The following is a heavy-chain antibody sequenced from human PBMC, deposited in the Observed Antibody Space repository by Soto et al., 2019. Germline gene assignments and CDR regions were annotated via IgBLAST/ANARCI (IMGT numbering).Heavy chain of an antibody. V-gene: IGHV1-8*01. CDR1: GYTFTSYD. D-gene: IGHD2-2*01. J-gene: IGHJ5*02. Sequence: QVQLVQSGAEVKKPGASVKVSCKASGYTFTSYDINWVRQATGQGLEWMGWMNPNSGNTGYAQKFQGRVTMTRNTSIRTAYMGLSSLRSEDTDVYYWARVGGYCISTSCFNWFDPWGQGTLVTVSS. CDR2: MNPNSGNT. CDR3: ARVGGYCISTSCFNWFDP.